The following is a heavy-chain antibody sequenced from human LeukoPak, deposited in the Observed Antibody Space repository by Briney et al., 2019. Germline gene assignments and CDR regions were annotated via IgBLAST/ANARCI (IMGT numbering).Heavy chain of an antibody. Sequence: TSETLSLTCAVYGGSFSGYYWSWIRQPPGKGLEWIGEINHSGSTNYNPSLKSRVTISVDTSKNQFSLKLSSVTAADTAVYYCARGPHYYGSGNYRLVNFDYWGQGTLVTVSS. CDR3: ARGPHYYGSGNYRLVNFDY. D-gene: IGHD3-10*01. V-gene: IGHV4-34*01. J-gene: IGHJ4*02. CDR1: GGSFSGYY. CDR2: INHSGST.